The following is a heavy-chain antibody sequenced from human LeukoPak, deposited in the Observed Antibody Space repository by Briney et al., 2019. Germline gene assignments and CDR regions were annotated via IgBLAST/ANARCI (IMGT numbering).Heavy chain of an antibody. Sequence: GGSLRPSCAASGFTFSSYWMSWVRQAPGKGLEWVANIKQDGGEKYYVDSVKGRFTISRDNAKNSLYLQMNSLRAEDTAVYYCARDRIDSAGYYNWGGNDAFDIWGQGTMVTVSS. J-gene: IGHJ3*02. CDR1: GFTFSSYW. D-gene: IGHD3-9*01. V-gene: IGHV3-7*01. CDR2: IKQDGGEK. CDR3: ARDRIDSAGYYNWGGNDAFDI.